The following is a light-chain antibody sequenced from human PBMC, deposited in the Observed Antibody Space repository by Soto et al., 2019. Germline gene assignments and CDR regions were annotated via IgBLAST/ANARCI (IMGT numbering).Light chain of an antibody. J-gene: IGKJ1*01. CDR3: MQSLQSPWT. CDR2: VGS. Sequence: DIVRTQSPFALPVIPREPASNSCRSSQSLLHTNGYNYLDWYLQKPGQSPQLLIYVGSDRASGVPDRFSGSGSGTDFKLKISRVEAEDVGVYYCMQSLQSPWTFGQGTKVDIK. V-gene: IGKV2-28*01. CDR1: QSLLHTNGYNY.